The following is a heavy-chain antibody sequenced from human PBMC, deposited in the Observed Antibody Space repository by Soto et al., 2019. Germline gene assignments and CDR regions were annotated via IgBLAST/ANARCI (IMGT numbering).Heavy chain of an antibody. J-gene: IGHJ3*02. V-gene: IGHV5-51*01. CDR3: ASQEMATKNVDAFDI. CDR2: IYPGDSDT. D-gene: IGHD5-12*01. CDR1: GYTFTSNW. Sequence: GESLKISCKGSGYTFTSNWIGWVRQMPGKGLEWMGIIYPGDSDTRYSPSFQGQVTISADKSINTAYLQWSSLKASDTAMYYCASQEMATKNVDAFDIWGQGTMVTVSS.